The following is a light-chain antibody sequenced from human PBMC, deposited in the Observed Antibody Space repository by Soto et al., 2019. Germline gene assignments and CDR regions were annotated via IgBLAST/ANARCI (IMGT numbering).Light chain of an antibody. CDR3: QQYHNWPIT. CDR1: QNIKNL. Sequence: TQSPATLSVSPGEGATLSCRASQNIKNLLAWYQQRPGQSPRLLFYGASTRATGVPARFSGSGSGTEFTLAISRLQSEDVAVYYCQQYHNWPITFGQGTRLEIK. J-gene: IGKJ5*01. V-gene: IGKV3-15*01. CDR2: GAS.